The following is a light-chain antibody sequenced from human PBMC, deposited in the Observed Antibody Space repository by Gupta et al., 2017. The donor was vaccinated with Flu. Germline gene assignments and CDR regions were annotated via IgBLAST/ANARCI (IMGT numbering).Light chain of an antibody. CDR1: QSLLHSNGYNY. CDR3: IQALQTPPT. Sequence: ENVMTQSPISLPVTPGEPASISCRSSQSLLHSNGYNYLDWYLQKPGQSPQLLIYLGSNRASGVPDRFSGSGSGTDFTLKISRVEAEDVGVYYCIQALQTPPTFGQGTKVEIK. V-gene: IGKV2-28*01. J-gene: IGKJ1*01. CDR2: LGS.